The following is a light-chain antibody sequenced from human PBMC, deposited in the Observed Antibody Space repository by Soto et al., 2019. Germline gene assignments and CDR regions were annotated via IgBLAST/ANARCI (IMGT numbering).Light chain of an antibody. Sequence: DIQMTQSPSSLSASVRDRVTITCQASQDIKKYLNWYQQKAGKAPKLLIYDATHLAKGVPSRFSGSGSGTDFTFTISNLQPEDFATYYCQQYENFPITFGQGTRLEIK. V-gene: IGKV1-33*01. CDR2: DAT. J-gene: IGKJ5*01. CDR3: QQYENFPIT. CDR1: QDIKKY.